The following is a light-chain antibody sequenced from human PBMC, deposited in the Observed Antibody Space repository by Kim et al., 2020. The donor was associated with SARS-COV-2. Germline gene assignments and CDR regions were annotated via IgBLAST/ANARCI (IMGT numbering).Light chain of an antibody. CDR3: QAWDSSTAV. V-gene: IGLV3-1*01. CDR1: KLGDKY. CDR2: QDS. J-gene: IGLJ1*01. Sequence: VPPDQTASITCSGDKLGDKYACWYQQKPGQSPVLVIYQDSKRPSGIPERFSGSNSGNTATLTISGTQAMDEADYYCQAWDSSTAVFGTGTKVTVL.